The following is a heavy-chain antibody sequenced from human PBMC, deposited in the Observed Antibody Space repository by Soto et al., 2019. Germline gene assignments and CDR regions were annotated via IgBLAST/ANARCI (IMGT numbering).Heavy chain of an antibody. D-gene: IGHD2-21*02. CDR3: SKDTARKFFYFLDF. Sequence: PGGSLRLSCAASGFTFSTYGMHWVRRAPGKGLEWVAVISYDGSDEYYADSVRGRFTLSRDNSKNTLFLQMNSLRVEDTAVYYCSKDTARKFFYFLDFWGTRTKVTGSS. CDR2: ISYDGSDE. CDR1: GFTFSTYG. J-gene: IGHJ6*03. V-gene: IGHV3-30*18.